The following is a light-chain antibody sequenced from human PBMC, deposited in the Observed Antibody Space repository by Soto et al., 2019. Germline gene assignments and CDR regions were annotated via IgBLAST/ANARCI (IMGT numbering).Light chain of an antibody. CDR1: QSVGSSY. CDR3: QQFGSSPWT. Sequence: EVVMTQSPATLSLSPGERATLSCRASQSVGSSYLAWYQHKPGQTPRLLIYGASTTATGIPARFSGSGTGTDFTLNISRMEHEDFAVYFCQQFGSSPWTFGKGTKVDIK. V-gene: IGKV3-20*01. CDR2: GAS. J-gene: IGKJ1*01.